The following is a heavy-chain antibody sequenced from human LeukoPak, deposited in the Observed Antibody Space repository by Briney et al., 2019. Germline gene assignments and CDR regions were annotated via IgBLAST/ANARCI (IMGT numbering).Heavy chain of an antibody. CDR3: ASLSSSWYINWFDP. CDR1: GFTFDDYA. Sequence: GRSLRLSCAASGFTFDDYAMHWVRQAPGKGLEWVSGISWNSGSIGYADSVKGRFTISRDNAKNSLYLQMNSLRAEDTAVYYCASLSSSWYINWFDPWGQGTLVTVSS. J-gene: IGHJ5*02. V-gene: IGHV3-9*01. CDR2: ISWNSGSI. D-gene: IGHD6-13*01.